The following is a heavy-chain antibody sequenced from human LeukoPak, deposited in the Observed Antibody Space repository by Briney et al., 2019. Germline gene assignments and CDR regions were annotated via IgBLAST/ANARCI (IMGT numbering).Heavy chain of an antibody. CDR1: GYTFTGYF. Sequence: ASVKVSCKASGYTFTGYFIHWVRQAPGQGLEWMGWINPNSGGANYAQKFQGRVTMTRDTSISTAYMELNRLRSDDTAVYYCARDLVVVAATGGLRYYYYYMDVWGKGTTVTISS. D-gene: IGHD2-15*01. CDR3: ARDLVVVAATGGLRYYYYYMDV. CDR2: INPNSGGA. J-gene: IGHJ6*03. V-gene: IGHV1-2*02.